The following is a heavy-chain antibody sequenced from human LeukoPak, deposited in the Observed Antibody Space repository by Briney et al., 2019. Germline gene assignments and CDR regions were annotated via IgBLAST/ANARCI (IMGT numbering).Heavy chain of an antibody. V-gene: IGHV3-23*01. D-gene: IGHD2-21*02. CDR1: GFTFSSYA. CDR3: AKQEVVTAIVDY. Sequence: GGSLRLSCAASGFTFSSYAMSWVRQAPGKGLDWVSAISGSGGSTYYADSVKGRFTISRDNSKNTLYLQMNSLRAEDAAVYYCAKQEVVTAIVDYWGQGTLVTVSS. CDR2: ISGSGGST. J-gene: IGHJ4*02.